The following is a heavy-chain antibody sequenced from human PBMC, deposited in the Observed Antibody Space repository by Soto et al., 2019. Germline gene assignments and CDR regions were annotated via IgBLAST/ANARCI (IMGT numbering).Heavy chain of an antibody. D-gene: IGHD3-22*01. Sequence: SVKVSCKASGGTFSSYAISWVRQAPGQGLEWMGGIIPIFGTANYAQKFQGRVTITADESTSTAYMELSSLRSEDTAVYYCARDEGSSYYASSGYYYWGQGTLVTVSS. CDR2: IIPIFGTA. V-gene: IGHV1-69*13. J-gene: IGHJ4*02. CDR1: GGTFSSYA. CDR3: ARDEGSSYYASSGYYY.